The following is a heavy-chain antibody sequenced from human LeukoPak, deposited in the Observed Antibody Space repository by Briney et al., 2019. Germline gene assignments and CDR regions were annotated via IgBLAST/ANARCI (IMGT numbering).Heavy chain of an antibody. Sequence: GASVKVSCKASGYTFTGYYMHWVRQAPGQGLEWMGWINPNSGGTNYAQKFQGRVTMTRDTSISTAYMELSRLRSDDTAVYYCARGEVVVVGLRNAFDIWGQGTMVTVSS. D-gene: IGHD2-15*01. CDR2: INPNSGGT. CDR1: GYTFTGYY. V-gene: IGHV1-2*02. J-gene: IGHJ3*02. CDR3: ARGEVVVVGLRNAFDI.